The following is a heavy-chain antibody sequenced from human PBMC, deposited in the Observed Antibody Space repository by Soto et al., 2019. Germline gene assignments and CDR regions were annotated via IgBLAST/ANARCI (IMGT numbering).Heavy chain of an antibody. J-gene: IGHJ6*02. V-gene: IGHV1-46*01. D-gene: IGHD5-18*01. CDR3: ARGGYSYGYFGYYYGMDV. CDR1: GYTFTSYY. Sequence: ASVKVSCKASGYTFTSYYMHWVRQAPGQGLEWMGIINPSGGSTSYAQKFQGRVTMTRNTSISTAYMELSSLRSEDTAVYYCARGGYSYGYFGYYYGMDVWGQGTTVTVSS. CDR2: INPSGGST.